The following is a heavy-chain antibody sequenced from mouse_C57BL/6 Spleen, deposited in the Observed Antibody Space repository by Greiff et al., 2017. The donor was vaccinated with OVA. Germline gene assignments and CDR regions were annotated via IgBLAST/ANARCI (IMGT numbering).Heavy chain of an antibody. V-gene: IGHV14-2*01. CDR3: ARDSSGGDDFDY. CDR2: IDPEDGET. D-gene: IGHD3-2*02. J-gene: IGHJ2*01. Sequence: EVKLQESGAELVKPGASVKLSCTASGFTITDYYMHWVKQRTEQGLEWIGRIDPEDGETTYAPNFQGKATITADTSSNTAYLQLSSLTSEDTAVYYCARDSSGGDDFDYWGQGTTLTVSS. CDR1: GFTITDYY.